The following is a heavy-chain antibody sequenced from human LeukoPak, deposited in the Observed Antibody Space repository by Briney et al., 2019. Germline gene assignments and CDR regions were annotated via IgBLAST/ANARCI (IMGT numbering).Heavy chain of an antibody. D-gene: IGHD3-9*01. J-gene: IGHJ4*02. CDR3: VKGTDSRYYDILTGYPFDY. CDR1: GFTFRSYA. V-gene: IGHV3-64D*06. CDR2: ISSNGGST. Sequence: GGSLRLSCSASGFTFRSYAMHWVRQAPGKGLEYVSAISSNGGSTYYADSVKGRFTISRDNSKNTLHLQMSSLRAEDTAVYYCVKGTDSRYYDILTGYPFDYWGQGTLVTVSS.